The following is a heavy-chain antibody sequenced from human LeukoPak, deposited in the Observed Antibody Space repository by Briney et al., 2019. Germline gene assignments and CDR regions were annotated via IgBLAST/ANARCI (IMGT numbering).Heavy chain of an antibody. J-gene: IGHJ4*02. D-gene: IGHD2-2*01. Sequence: GGSLRLSCAASGFTFSSYAMSWVRQAPGKGLEWVAVVWYDGSNKYYADSVKGRFTISRDNSKNTLYLQMNSLRAEDTAVYYCAKDQSTGGPDGYWGQGTLVTVSS. CDR3: AKDQSTGGPDGY. CDR2: VWYDGSNK. CDR1: GFTFSSYA. V-gene: IGHV3-33*06.